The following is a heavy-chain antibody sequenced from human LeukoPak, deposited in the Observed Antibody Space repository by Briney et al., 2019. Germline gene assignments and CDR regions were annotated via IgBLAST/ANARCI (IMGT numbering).Heavy chain of an antibody. CDR2: IYTSGTT. J-gene: IGHJ3*02. CDR1: GGFISSYY. D-gene: IGHD5-12*01. Sequence: SETLSLTCTVSGGFISSYYWSWIRQPAGKGLEWIGRIYTSGTTNYNPSLKRRVTMSVDTSKNQFSLKLRSVTAADTAVYYCVQVADDAFDIWGQGTMVTVSS. V-gene: IGHV4-4*07. CDR3: VQVADDAFDI.